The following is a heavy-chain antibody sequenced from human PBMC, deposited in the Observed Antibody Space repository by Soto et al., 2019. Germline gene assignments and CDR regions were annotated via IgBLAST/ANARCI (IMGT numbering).Heavy chain of an antibody. CDR2: ISVYNGNT. Sequence: GASVKVSCKASGYTFTSYDISWVRQAPGQGLEWMGWISVYNGNTKSAEKFQGRVTMTTDTSTSTAYMELRSLSSDDTALYYCARDGRITVIRGPLQFDSWG. J-gene: IGHJ5*01. D-gene: IGHD3-10*01. CDR3: ARDGRITVIRGPLQFDS. CDR1: GYTFTSYD. V-gene: IGHV1-18*01.